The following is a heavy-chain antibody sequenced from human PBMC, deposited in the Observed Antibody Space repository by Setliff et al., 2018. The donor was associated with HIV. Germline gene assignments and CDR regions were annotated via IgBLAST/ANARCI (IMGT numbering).Heavy chain of an antibody. CDR3: ARDRVTTRGINHYYMDV. V-gene: IGHV3-74*01. J-gene: IGHJ6*03. CDR1: GFSFSSYW. CDR2: IDIDGTTA. Sequence: GGSLRLSCAASGFSFSSYWMHWVRQPPGKGLVWVSRIDIDGTTATYADSVKGRFTISRDSAKNTLYLQMHSLRAEDTAVYYCARDRVTTRGINHYYMDVWGKGTTVTVSS. D-gene: IGHD4-17*01.